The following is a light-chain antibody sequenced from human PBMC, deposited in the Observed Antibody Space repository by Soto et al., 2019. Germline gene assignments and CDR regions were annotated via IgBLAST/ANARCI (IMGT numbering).Light chain of an antibody. CDR3: QQFNYWPPIT. V-gene: IGKV3-20*01. CDR1: HTISSAY. J-gene: IGKJ5*01. CDR2: GAS. Sequence: EIVLTQSPGTLSLYPGERVTLSCRASHTISSAYLAWYQQKTGQAPRLLISGASSRATGIPDRFSGSGSGTDFTLTISRLEPEDFAVYYCQQFNYWPPITFGQGTRLEI.